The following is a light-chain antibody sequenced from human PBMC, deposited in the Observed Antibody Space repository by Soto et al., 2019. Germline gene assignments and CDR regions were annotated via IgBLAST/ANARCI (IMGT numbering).Light chain of an antibody. Sequence: IVMTQSPATLSVSPGERATLSCRASQSVGSNLAWYQQKPGQAPRLVIYGASTRATAIPARFSGGGSGTKFPLTISRMQSEDSAVYYCHQYKQWPRPFGPGPKVDIK. V-gene: IGKV3-15*01. CDR3: HQYKQWPRP. CDR2: GAS. J-gene: IGKJ1*01. CDR1: QSVGSN.